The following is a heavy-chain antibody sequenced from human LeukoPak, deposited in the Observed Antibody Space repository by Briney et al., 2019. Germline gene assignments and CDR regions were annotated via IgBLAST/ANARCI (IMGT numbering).Heavy chain of an antibody. Sequence: RGSLRLSCAASGFSFSNFGMHWVRQAPGKGLEWVAFVRPDGSSNYYADSVKGRFIISRDNSKNTLHLQMNSLRAEDTAFYYCAKDQAGTWGLDYWGQGTLVTVSS. D-gene: IGHD3-10*01. CDR2: VRPDGSSN. CDR3: AKDQAGTWGLDY. J-gene: IGHJ4*02. CDR1: GFSFSNFG. V-gene: IGHV3-30*02.